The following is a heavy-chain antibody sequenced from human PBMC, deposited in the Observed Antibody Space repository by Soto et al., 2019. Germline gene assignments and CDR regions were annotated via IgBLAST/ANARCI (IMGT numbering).Heavy chain of an antibody. V-gene: IGHV3-23*01. CDR2: ISVAGDT. Sequence: GGSLRLSCAASGFTFSSYAMNWVRQAPGKGPEWVSHISVAGDTYYADSVKGRFTVTRDNSKNTLFLQMNGLRAEDTAVYYCAKSLKTATSFDYWGQGTLVTVSS. CDR1: GFTFSSYA. J-gene: IGHJ4*02. CDR3: AKSLKTATSFDY.